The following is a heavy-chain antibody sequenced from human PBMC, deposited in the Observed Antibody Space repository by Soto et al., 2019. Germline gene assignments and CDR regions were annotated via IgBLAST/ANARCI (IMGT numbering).Heavy chain of an antibody. Sequence: ASVKVSCKASGYTFTSYAMHWVRQAPGQRLEWMGWINAGNGNTKYSQKFQGRVTITRDTSASTAYMELSSLRSEDTAVYYCARDGAASQRSSVGWFDPWGQGTLGTVSS. CDR3: ARDGAASQRSSVGWFDP. V-gene: IGHV1-3*01. CDR2: INAGNGNT. CDR1: GYTFTSYA. J-gene: IGHJ5*02. D-gene: IGHD1-26*01.